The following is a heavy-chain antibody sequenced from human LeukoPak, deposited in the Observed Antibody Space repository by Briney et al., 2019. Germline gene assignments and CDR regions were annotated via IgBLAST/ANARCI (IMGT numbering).Heavy chain of an antibody. J-gene: IGHJ4*02. D-gene: IGHD3-22*01. CDR2: ISSGGDTI. CDR3: ARDLYDGHTFDY. V-gene: IGHV3-48*04. CDR1: GFTFSSYS. Sequence: GGSLRLSCAASGFTFSSYSMNWVRQAPGKGLEWVSYISSGGDTIYYADSVRGRFTISRDNAKNSLYLQMNSLRAEDTAVYYCARDLYDGHTFDYWGQGTLVTVSS.